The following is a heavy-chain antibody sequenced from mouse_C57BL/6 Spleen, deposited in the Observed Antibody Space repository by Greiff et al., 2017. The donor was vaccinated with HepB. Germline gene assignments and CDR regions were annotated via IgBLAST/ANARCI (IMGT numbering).Heavy chain of an antibody. V-gene: IGHV1-55*01. J-gene: IGHJ2*01. CDR1: GYTFTSYW. D-gene: IGHD2-4*01. CDR2: IYPGSGST. Sequence: QVQLQQPGAELVKPGASVKMSCKASGYTFTSYWITWVKQRPGQGLEWIGDIYPGSGSTNYNEKFTSKSTLTVDTSSSTAYMQLSSLTSADSAVYYCARMPYDYDDVFDYWGQGTTLTVSS. CDR3: ARMPYDYDDVFDY.